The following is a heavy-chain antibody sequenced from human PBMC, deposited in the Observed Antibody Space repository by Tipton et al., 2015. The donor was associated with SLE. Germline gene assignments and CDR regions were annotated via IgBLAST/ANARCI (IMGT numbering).Heavy chain of an antibody. CDR2: IYHSGST. D-gene: IGHD6-19*01. V-gene: IGHV4-34*01. J-gene: IGHJ2*01. CDR1: GGSFSGYY. CDR3: ARESPFDSSGWYSDL. Sequence: TLSLTCAVYGGSFSGYYWSWIRQPPGMGLEWIGEIYHSGSTYYNPSLKSRVTISVDTSKNQFSLKLSSVTAADTAVYYCARESPFDSSGWYSDLWGRGTLVTVSS.